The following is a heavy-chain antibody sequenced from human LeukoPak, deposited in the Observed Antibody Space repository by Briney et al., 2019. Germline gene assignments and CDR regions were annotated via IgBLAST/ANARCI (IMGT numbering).Heavy chain of an antibody. CDR3: ARAEYGSGTYSDYYYGMDV. Sequence: SETLSLTCTVSGGSMSNYYWTWIRQPPGKGLEWIGYIYYSGSTYYNPSLKSRLTTSVDTSKNQFSLKLSSVTAADTAEYYCARAEYGSGTYSDYYYGMDVWGPGTTVTVSS. CDR2: IYYSGST. CDR1: GGSMSNYY. J-gene: IGHJ6*02. V-gene: IGHV4-59*08. D-gene: IGHD3-10*01.